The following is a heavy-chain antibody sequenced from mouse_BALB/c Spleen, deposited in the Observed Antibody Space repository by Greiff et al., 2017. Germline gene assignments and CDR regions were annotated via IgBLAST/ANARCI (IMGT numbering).Heavy chain of an antibody. J-gene: IGHJ1*01. D-gene: IGHD1-1*02. CDR3: ARVSLYGGYFDV. CDR2: ISSGGST. V-gene: IGHV5-6-5*01. CDR1: GFTFSSYA. Sequence: EVMLVESGGGLVKPGGSLKLSCAASGFTFSSYAMSWVRQTPEKRLEWVASISSGGSTYYPDSVKGRFTISRDNARNILYLQMSSLRSEDTAMYYCARVSLYGGYFDVWGAGTTVTVSS.